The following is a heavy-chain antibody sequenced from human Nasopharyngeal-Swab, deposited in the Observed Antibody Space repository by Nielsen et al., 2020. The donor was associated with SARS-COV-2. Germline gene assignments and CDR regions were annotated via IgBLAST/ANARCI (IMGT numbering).Heavy chain of an antibody. Sequence: SVKVSCKASGGTFSSYAISWVRQAPGQGLEWMGRIIPILGIANYAQKFQGRVTITADKSTSTAYMELSSLRSEDMAVYYCARVIVVVPAAHDDYYYYYGMDVWGQGTTVTVSS. CDR1: GGTFSSYA. J-gene: IGHJ6*02. CDR2: IIPILGIA. CDR3: ARVIVVVPAAHDDYYYYYGMDV. D-gene: IGHD2-2*01. V-gene: IGHV1-69*04.